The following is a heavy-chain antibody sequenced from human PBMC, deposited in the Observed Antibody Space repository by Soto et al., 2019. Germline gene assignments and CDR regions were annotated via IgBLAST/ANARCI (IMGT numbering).Heavy chain of an antibody. V-gene: IGHV1-18*04. D-gene: IGHD2-2*03. CDR1: GYVFTSYV. CDR2: VSAYNGDT. J-gene: IGHJ5*02. CDR3: AGDGWGVESRVDSNWFTP. Sequence: QAQLVQSGAEVEKPGASVKVSCRASGYVFTSYVISWVRQAPGQGLEWMGWVSAYNGDTNYAQKLQGRVTMTTDTLTSPAYIEWGCLGSDLTTVYYCAGDGWGVESRVDSNWFTPWAQGPLVT.